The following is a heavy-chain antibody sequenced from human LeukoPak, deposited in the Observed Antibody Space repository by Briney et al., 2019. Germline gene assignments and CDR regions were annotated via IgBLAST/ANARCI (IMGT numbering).Heavy chain of an antibody. V-gene: IGHV1-46*01. CDR1: GYTFTSYY. CDR3: ARGASITMVRGVISQVDY. J-gene: IGHJ4*02. D-gene: IGHD3-10*01. Sequence: GASVKVSCKASGYTFTSYYMHWVRQAPGQGLEWMGIISPSGGSTSYAQKFQGRVTMTRDTSTSTVYMELSSLRSEDTAVYYCARGASITMVRGVISQVDYWGQGTLVTVSS. CDR2: ISPSGGST.